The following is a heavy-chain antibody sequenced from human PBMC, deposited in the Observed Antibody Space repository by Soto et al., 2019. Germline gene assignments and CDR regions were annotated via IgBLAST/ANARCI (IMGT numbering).Heavy chain of an antibody. CDR2: IYYIWST. Sequence: PSETLSLTCTVSGGSISSGGYYWSWIRQHPGKSLEKIGYIYYIWSTYYNPSLKSRVTISVDRSKNQFSLKLSSVTAADTAVYYCATLIAAQYYFDYWGQGTLATVSS. J-gene: IGHJ4*02. D-gene: IGHD6-13*01. CDR3: ATLIAAQYYFDY. V-gene: IGHV4-31*09. CDR1: GGSISSGGYY.